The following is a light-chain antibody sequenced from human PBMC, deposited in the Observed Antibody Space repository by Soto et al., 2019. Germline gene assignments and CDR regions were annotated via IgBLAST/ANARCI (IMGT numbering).Light chain of an antibody. CDR1: QSVSSSY. V-gene: IGKV3-20*01. CDR2: GAS. Sequence: EIVLTQSPGTLSLSPGERATLSCRASQSVSSSYLAWYQQKPGQAPRLLIYGASSRATGIPDRFSGGGSGTDFTLTISRLEPEDFAVYYCHQYDNSPLTFGGGTKVDIK. J-gene: IGKJ4*01. CDR3: HQYDNSPLT.